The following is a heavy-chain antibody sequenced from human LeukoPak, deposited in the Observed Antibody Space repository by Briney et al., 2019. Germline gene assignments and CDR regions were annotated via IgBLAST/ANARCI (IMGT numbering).Heavy chain of an antibody. CDR3: AREEHSSGWYA. CDR2: IYYSVTT. D-gene: IGHD6-19*01. CDR1: GGSISSYY. Sequence: PSETLSVTCTVTGGSISSYYWSWIRQPPGKGLEGIGYIYYSVTTNYITSPKSRVTISVDTSKNQFSLKLSSVTAADTAVYYCAREEHSSGWYAWGQGTLVTVSS. J-gene: IGHJ4*02. V-gene: IGHV4-59*01.